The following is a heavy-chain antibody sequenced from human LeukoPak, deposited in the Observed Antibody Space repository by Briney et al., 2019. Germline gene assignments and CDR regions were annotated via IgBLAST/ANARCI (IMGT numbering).Heavy chain of an antibody. J-gene: IGHJ4*02. CDR3: ARDLGLDYYDSSGYYYY. V-gene: IGHV1-2*02. CDR1: GYTFTGYY. CDR2: INPNSGGT. Sequence: ASVKVSCKASGYTFTGYYMHWVRQAPGQGLEWMGWINPNSGGTNYAQKFQGRVTMTRDTSISTAYMELSRLRSDDTAVYYCARDLGLDYYDSSGYYYYRGQGTLVTVSS. D-gene: IGHD3-22*01.